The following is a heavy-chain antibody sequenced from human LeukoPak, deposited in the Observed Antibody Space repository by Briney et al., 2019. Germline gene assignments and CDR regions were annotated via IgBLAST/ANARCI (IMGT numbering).Heavy chain of an antibody. CDR1: GFTFSSYG. CDR2: ISGSGDGT. D-gene: IGHD6-6*01. V-gene: IGHV3-23*01. CDR3: AKGQYSGSSRWFDP. Sequence: PGGSLRLSCAASGFTFSSYGMPWARQASGKGLEWVSSISGSGDGTYYADSVKGRFTVPRDNSKNTLYLAMSSLRAEDTAVYYCAKGQYSGSSRWFDPWGQGTLVTVSS. J-gene: IGHJ5*02.